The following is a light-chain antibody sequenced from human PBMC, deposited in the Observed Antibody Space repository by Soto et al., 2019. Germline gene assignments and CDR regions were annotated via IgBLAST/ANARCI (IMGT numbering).Light chain of an antibody. CDR2: GNS. CDR1: SSNIGAGYD. Sequence: VLTQPPSVSGAPGQRVTISCTGSSSNIGAGYDVHWYQQLPGTAPKLLIYGNSNRPSGVPDRFSGSKSGTSASLAITGLQAEDEADYYCQSYDSSLSGSVFGGGTKLTV. V-gene: IGLV1-40*01. J-gene: IGLJ3*02. CDR3: QSYDSSLSGSV.